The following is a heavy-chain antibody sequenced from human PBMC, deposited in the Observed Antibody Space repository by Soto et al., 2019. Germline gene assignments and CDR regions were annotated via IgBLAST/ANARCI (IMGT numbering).Heavy chain of an antibody. D-gene: IGHD2-21*01. CDR3: VRSGTASLLIHSWFDT. CDR1: GFTFNTYD. J-gene: IGHJ5*02. CDR2: ITTSSAYI. Sequence: EVQLVESGGGLVKPGGSLRLSCAASGFTFNTYDMNWVRQAPGKGLEWVSSITTSSAYIYYADSLKGRITISRDNAKNSLFLQMNSLTAEDTAVYYSVRSGTASLLIHSWFDTCGQGTLVTVSS. V-gene: IGHV3-21*01.